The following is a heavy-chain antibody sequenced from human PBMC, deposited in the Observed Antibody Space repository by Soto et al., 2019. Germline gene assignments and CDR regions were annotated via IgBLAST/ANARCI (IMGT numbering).Heavy chain of an antibody. Sequence: GASVKVSCKASGYTFTAYYIHWVRQAPGQGLEWMGWINPRNGGTNYAQKFQGRVTMTRDTSISTAYMELSRLRSDDTAVYYCARGYYYDSSGNLAYWGQGTLVTVSS. V-gene: IGHV1-2*02. CDR2: INPRNGGT. CDR3: ARGYYYDSSGNLAY. J-gene: IGHJ4*02. D-gene: IGHD3-22*01. CDR1: GYTFTAYY.